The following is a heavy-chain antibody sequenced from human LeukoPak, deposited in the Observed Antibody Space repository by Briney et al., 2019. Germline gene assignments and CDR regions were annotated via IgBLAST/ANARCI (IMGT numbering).Heavy chain of an antibody. V-gene: IGHV3-48*04. CDR1: GFTFSSYS. CDR3: ARDFKAGPLGFDAFDI. Sequence: GGSLRLSCAASGFTFSSYSMNWVRQAPGKGLEWVSYISSSSSTIYYADSVKGRFTISRDNAKNSLYLQMNSLRAEDTAVYYCARDFKAGPLGFDAFDIWGQGTMVTVSS. D-gene: IGHD6-19*01. J-gene: IGHJ3*02. CDR2: ISSSSSTI.